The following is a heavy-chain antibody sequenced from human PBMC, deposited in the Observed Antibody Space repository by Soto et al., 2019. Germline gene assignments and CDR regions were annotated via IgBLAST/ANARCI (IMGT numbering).Heavy chain of an antibody. D-gene: IGHD1-26*01. CDR1: GGSISSGGYF. Sequence: SETLSLTCSVSGGSISSGGYFYSWIRQHPGQGLEWIGSIYYSGRTYYNASLQSRLSMSVDTSKNHFSLKLTSVTAADTAVYFCARLAKEENPKVGSWYFFDYWGQGVMVTRLL. CDR2: IYYSGRT. CDR3: ARLAKEENPKVGSWYFFDY. J-gene: IGHJ4*02. V-gene: IGHV4-31*03.